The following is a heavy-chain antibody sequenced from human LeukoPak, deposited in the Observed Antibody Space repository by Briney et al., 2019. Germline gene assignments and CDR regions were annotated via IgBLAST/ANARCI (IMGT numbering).Heavy chain of an antibody. CDR3: ARDLLGWELHYFDY. Sequence: GGSLRLSCAASGFTFTSYSMNWVRQAPGKGLEWVSFISSSYNYIYYADSVKGRFSISRDNAKNSLYLQMNSLRAEDTAVYYCARDLLGWELHYFDYWGQGTLVTVSS. J-gene: IGHJ4*02. CDR2: ISSSYNYI. D-gene: IGHD1-26*01. CDR1: GFTFTSYS. V-gene: IGHV3-21*01.